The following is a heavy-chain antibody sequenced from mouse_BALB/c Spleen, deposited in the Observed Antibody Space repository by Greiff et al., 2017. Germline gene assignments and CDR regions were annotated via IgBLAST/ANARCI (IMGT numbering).Heavy chain of an antibody. V-gene: IGHV5-6-3*01. Sequence: EVQLVESGGGLVQPGGSLKLSCAASGFTFSSYGMSWVRQTPDKRLELVATINSNGGSTYYPDSVKGRFTISRDNAKNTLYLQMSSLKSEDTAMYYWASDDRGSDYYAMDYWGQGTSVTVSS. CDR2: INSNGGST. CDR3: ASDDRGSDYYAMDY. J-gene: IGHJ4*01. CDR1: GFTFSSYG.